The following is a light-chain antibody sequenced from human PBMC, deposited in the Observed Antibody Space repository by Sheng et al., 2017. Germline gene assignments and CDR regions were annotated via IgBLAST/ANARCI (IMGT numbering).Light chain of an antibody. CDR1: QGISDS. J-gene: IGKJ3*01. Sequence: AIQLTQSPSSLSASVGDRVTITCRASQGISDSLAWYQQKPGEAPKLLIYKASSLESGVPSRFSGSGSGTDFRLVISSLQPEDFATYYCQQYEDLPPFRFGPGTKVDFK. CDR2: KAS. CDR3: QQYEDLPPFR. V-gene: IGKV1D-13*01.